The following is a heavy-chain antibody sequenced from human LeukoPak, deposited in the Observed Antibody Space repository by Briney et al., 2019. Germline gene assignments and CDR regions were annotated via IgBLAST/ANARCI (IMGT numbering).Heavy chain of an antibody. V-gene: IGHV4-34*01. D-gene: IGHD6-13*01. CDR3: ARLRIAAAGMNWSDP. Sequence: SETLSLTCAVYGESSSGYYWSWIRQPPGKGLEWIGEINHSGSTNYNPSLKSRVTISVDTSKNQFSLKLSSVTAADTAVYYCARLRIAAAGMNWSDPWGQGTLVTVSS. J-gene: IGHJ5*02. CDR2: INHSGST. CDR1: GESSSGYY.